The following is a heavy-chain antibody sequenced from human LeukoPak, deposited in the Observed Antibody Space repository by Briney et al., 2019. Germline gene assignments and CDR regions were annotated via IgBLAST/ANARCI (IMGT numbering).Heavy chain of an antibody. D-gene: IGHD2-2*01. CDR1: GGSISSSSYY. CDR3: ASGGYCSSTSCYADKYYYYGMDV. V-gene: IGHV4-39*01. J-gene: IGHJ6*02. Sequence: SETLSLTCTVSGGSISSSSYYWGWIRQPPGKGLEWIGSIYYSGSTYYNPSLKSRVTISVDTSKNQFSLKLSSVTAADTAVYYCASGGYCSSTSCYADKYYYYGMDVWGQGTTVTVSS. CDR2: IYYSGST.